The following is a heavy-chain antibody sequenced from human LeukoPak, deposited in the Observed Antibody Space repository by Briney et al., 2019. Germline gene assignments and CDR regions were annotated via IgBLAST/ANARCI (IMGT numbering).Heavy chain of an antibody. D-gene: IGHD1-26*01. CDR1: GFSLSTSAMC. CDR2: IDWDDNK. Sequence: SGPALVKPTQTLTLTCTFSGFSLSTSAMCVSWIRQPPGKALEWLALIDWDDNKYYSTSLKTRLTISKDTSKNQVVLTMTNMDPVDTATYYCARTLSRYFDSDPHYHRDIDYWGQGTLVTVSS. CDR3: ARTLSRYFDSDPHYHRDIDY. V-gene: IGHV2-70*01. J-gene: IGHJ4*02.